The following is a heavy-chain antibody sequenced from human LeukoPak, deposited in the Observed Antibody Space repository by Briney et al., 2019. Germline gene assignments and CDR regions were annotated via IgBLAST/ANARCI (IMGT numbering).Heavy chain of an antibody. D-gene: IGHD6-13*01. V-gene: IGHV4-39*07. CDR1: GGSVSSSSYY. CDR3: ARDVARMTAAGAKAFDI. CDR2: IYYTGSTSYT. Sequence: SETLSLTCTVSGGSVSSSSYYWGWIRQSPGKGLEWIGSIYYTGSTSYTSYNASLKSRVTISVDTSKNQFSLKLTSVTAADTAAYYCARDVARMTAAGAKAFDIWGQGTMVTVSS. J-gene: IGHJ3*02.